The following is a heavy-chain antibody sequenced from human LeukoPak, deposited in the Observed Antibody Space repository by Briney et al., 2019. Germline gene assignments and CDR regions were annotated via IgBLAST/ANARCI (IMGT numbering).Heavy chain of an antibody. V-gene: IGHV3-30*03. CDR3: ATLSGRGIAVAGPQPNTFDP. Sequence: GGSLRLSCAASGFTFSSYGMHWVRQAPGKGLEWVAVISYDGSNKYYADSVKGRFTISRDNSKNTLYLQMNSLRAEDTAVYYCATLSGRGIAVAGPQPNTFDPWGQGTLVTVSS. J-gene: IGHJ5*02. CDR2: ISYDGSNK. CDR1: GFTFSSYG. D-gene: IGHD6-19*01.